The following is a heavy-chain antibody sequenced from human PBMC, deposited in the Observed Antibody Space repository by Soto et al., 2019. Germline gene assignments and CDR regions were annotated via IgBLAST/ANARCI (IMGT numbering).Heavy chain of an antibody. CDR3: ARCTVDTIVTSGWCHYLDP. CDR2: VSCSGGTT. J-gene: IGHJ5*02. CDR1: GFTFSSSA. V-gene: IGHV3-23*01. D-gene: IGHD6-19*01. Sequence: EVQLLDSGGGLVQPGGSLRLSCAASGFTFSSSAMFWVRRAPGRGLEWVSAVSCSGGTTYYADSVRGRFTISRDNSKNTLYLQMNSLRAEDTAIYFCARCTVDTIVTSGWCHYLDPWGQGTLVTVSS.